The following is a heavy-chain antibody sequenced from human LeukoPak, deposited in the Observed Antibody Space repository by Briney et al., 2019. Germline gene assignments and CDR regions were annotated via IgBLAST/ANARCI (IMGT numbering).Heavy chain of an antibody. D-gene: IGHD6-13*01. Sequence: GGSLRLSCAASGFTFSSYWIHWVRQAPGKGLVWVSRINSDGSSTTYADSVKARVTISRDNAKNTLYLQMNSLRAEDTGVYYCARAYSGSWNNALDIWGQGTMVTVSS. CDR1: GFTFSSYW. CDR2: INSDGSST. V-gene: IGHV3-74*03. J-gene: IGHJ3*02. CDR3: ARAYSGSWNNALDI.